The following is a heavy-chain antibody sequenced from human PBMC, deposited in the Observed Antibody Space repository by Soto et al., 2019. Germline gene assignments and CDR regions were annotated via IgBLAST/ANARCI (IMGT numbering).Heavy chain of an antibody. D-gene: IGHD6-19*01. CDR3: ANVTTNGGWFNPFDS. Sequence: EVQLLESGGGLVQPGGSLRLSCAASGFSFVNYAMNWVRQAPGKGLEWVSGLSGSGTSTYYADSVKGRFTISRDNSRDTLFLQMNSLTADDTAVYYCANVTTNGGWFNPFDSWGQGALVTVSS. CDR2: LSGSGTST. V-gene: IGHV3-23*01. J-gene: IGHJ4*02. CDR1: GFSFVNYA.